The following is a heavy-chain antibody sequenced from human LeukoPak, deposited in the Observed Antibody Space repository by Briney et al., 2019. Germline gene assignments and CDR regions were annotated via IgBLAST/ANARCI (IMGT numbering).Heavy chain of an antibody. CDR2: INPNSGGT. Sequence: GASVKVSCKASGYTFTGYYMHWVRQAPGQGLEWMGWINPNSGGTNYAQKFQGRVTMTRGTSISTAYMELSRLRSDDTAVYYCARSLAAAGPDFDYWGQGTLVTVSS. D-gene: IGHD6-13*01. V-gene: IGHV1-2*02. CDR1: GYTFTGYY. J-gene: IGHJ4*02. CDR3: ARSLAAAGPDFDY.